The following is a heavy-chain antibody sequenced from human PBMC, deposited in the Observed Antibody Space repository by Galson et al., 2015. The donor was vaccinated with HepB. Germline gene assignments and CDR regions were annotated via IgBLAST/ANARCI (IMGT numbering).Heavy chain of an antibody. CDR2: VTSSGSNI. J-gene: IGHJ5*01. Sequence: SLRLSCAASGFTFSNYYMSWIRQAPGKGLEWVSYVTSSGSNIYCADSVKGRFTISRDNSRDTVYLQMNSLRVEDTAVYYCAKDISPGMSGWYGDSDFWGQGTLVTVSS. CDR1: GFTFSNYY. CDR3: AKDISPGMSGWYGDSDF. V-gene: IGHV3-11*01. D-gene: IGHD6-19*01.